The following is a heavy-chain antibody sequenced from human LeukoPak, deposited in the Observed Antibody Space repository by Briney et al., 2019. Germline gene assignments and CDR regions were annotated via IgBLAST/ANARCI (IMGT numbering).Heavy chain of an antibody. V-gene: IGHV1-69*13. D-gene: IGHD2-2*02. CDR2: IIPIFGTT. Sequence: SVKVSCKASGGTFSSSAISWVRQAPGQGLEWMGGIIPIFGTTNYAQKFQGRVTITADESTTTAYMELSSLRSEDTAVYYCARVSCSGTSCYTKGRHDAFDIWGQGTVVTVSS. CDR1: GGTFSSSA. CDR3: ARVSCSGTSCYTKGRHDAFDI. J-gene: IGHJ3*02.